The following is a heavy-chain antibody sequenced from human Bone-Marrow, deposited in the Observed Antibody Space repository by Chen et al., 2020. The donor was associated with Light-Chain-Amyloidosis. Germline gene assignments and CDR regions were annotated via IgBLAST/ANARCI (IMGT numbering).Heavy chain of an antibody. CDR2: INSYGGSI. CDR3: ARSGNYGRYYYFGMDV. CDR1: GFTFNDYW. Sequence: EVKMVESGGGSTQPGGSMRLDCAASGFTFNDYWLHWVRQVPGKGLVWVARINSYGGSITYSDSVKGRFTISRDNAKNTVYLQMNSLRAEDTAVYYCARSGNYGRYYYFGMDVWGQGTTVTVSS. J-gene: IGHJ6*02. V-gene: IGHV3-74*01. D-gene: IGHD3-10*01.